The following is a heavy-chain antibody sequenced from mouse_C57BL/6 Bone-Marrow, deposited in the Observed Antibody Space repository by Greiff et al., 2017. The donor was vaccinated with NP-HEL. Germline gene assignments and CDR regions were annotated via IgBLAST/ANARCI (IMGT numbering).Heavy chain of an antibody. V-gene: IGHV2-2*01. CDR1: GFSLTSYG. CDR2: IWSGGST. Sequence: QVQLKESGPGLVQPSQSLSITCTVSGFSLTSYGVHWVRQSPGKGLEWLGVIWSGGSTDNNAAFISRLSISKDNSKSQVFFKMNSLQADDTAIYYCARRGNYPYYFDYWGPGTTLTVSS. J-gene: IGHJ2*01. CDR3: ARRGNYPYYFDY. D-gene: IGHD2-1*01.